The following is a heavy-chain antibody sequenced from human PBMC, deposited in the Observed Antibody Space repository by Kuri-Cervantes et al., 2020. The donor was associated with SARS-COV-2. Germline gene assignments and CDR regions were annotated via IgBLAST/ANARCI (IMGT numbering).Heavy chain of an antibody. CDR1: GGSFSGYY. D-gene: IGHD4-17*01. CDR3: ARQATVSLVLFDY. CDR2: IYYSGST. J-gene: IGHJ4*02. Sequence: GSLRLSCAVYGGSFSGYYWSWIRQPPGKGLEWIGYIYYSGSTNYNPSLKSPITISVDTSKNQFSLKLSSVTAADTAVYYCARQATVSLVLFDYWGQGTLVTVSS. V-gene: IGHV4-59*08.